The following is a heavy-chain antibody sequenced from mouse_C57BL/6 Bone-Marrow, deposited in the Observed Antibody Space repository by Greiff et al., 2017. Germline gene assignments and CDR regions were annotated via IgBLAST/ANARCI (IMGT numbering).Heavy chain of an antibody. CDR2: IWGGGST. Sequence: VQLQQSGPGLVQPSQSLSITCTVSGFSLTSYGVHWVRQSPGKGLEWLGVIWGGGSTDYNAAFISRLSISKDNSKSQVFFKMNSLQADDTAIYYCARNGYFDYWGQGTTLTVSS. CDR1: GFSLTSYG. J-gene: IGHJ2*01. V-gene: IGHV2-2*01. CDR3: ARNGYFDY.